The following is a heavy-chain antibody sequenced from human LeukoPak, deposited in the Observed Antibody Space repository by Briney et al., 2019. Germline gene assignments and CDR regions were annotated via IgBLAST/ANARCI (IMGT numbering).Heavy chain of an antibody. CDR1: GGSLSSSTYY. D-gene: IGHD6-19*01. Sequence: SETLSLTCSVSGGSLSSSTYYWGWVRQSPGKGLEWIGSINYSGSTHYNPSLKSRVTMSVDMYNNQFSLKLTSVTAADTAVYYCASGIDARSDSSDWGQGTLVTVSS. CDR2: INYSGST. V-gene: IGHV4-39*01. J-gene: IGHJ4*02. CDR3: ASGIDARSDSSD.